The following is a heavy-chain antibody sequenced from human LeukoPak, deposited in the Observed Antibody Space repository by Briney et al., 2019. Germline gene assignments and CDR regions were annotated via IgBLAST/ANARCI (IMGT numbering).Heavy chain of an antibody. V-gene: IGHV6-1*01. CDR1: GDSVSSNSAA. Sequence: SQTLSLTCAISGDSVSSNSAAWNWIRQSPSRGLEWLGRTYYRSMWYNDYAASVKSRVTINRDTSKNQFSLQLNSVTPDDSAVYYCARGLTAYQAYYGLDVRGQGTTVTVSS. CDR2: TYYRSMWYN. J-gene: IGHJ6*02. D-gene: IGHD1-20*01. CDR3: ARGLTAYQAYYGLDV.